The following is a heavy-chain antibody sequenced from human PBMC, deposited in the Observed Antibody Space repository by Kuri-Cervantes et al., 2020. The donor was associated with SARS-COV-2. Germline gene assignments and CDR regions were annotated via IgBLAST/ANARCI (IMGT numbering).Heavy chain of an antibody. Sequence: ASVKVSCKASRYTFTKYFTHWVRQAPGQGLEWMGWINPNSGGTNYAQKFQGRVTMTRDTSISTAYMELSRLRSDDTAVYYCARDVAVAGRRWYYCYYYYMDVWGKGTTVTVSS. J-gene: IGHJ6*03. CDR3: ARDVAVAGRRWYYCYYYYMDV. CDR2: INPNSGGT. CDR1: RYTFTKYF. D-gene: IGHD6-19*01. V-gene: IGHV1-2*02.